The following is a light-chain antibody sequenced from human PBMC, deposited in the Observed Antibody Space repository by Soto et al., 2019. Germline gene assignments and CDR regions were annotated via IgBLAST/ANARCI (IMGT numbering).Light chain of an antibody. CDR3: QQYNSLLT. V-gene: IGKV1-5*03. Sequence: DIQMTQSPSTLSASVGDRVTITCRASQSISSWLAWYQQKPGKAPKLLIYKASSLESGVPSRFSGSGSGTEFTLTISSLQPDDFATYYFQQYNSLLTFGQGTKVEIK. J-gene: IGKJ1*01. CDR1: QSISSW. CDR2: KAS.